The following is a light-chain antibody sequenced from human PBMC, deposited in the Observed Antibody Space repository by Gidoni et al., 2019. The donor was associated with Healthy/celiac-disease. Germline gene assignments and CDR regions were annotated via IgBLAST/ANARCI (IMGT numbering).Light chain of an antibody. CDR2: GAY. Sequence: EIVMTQSPATLSVSPGAGAALSCSASQSVSSNLAWYQQKPGQAPRLVIYGAYTRATGIPARFSGSGAGTEFTLTISNLQSEDFAVYFCQQYNNWPPNTFGQGTKVEIK. CDR3: QQYNNWPPNT. J-gene: IGKJ2*01. CDR1: QSVSSN. V-gene: IGKV3-15*01.